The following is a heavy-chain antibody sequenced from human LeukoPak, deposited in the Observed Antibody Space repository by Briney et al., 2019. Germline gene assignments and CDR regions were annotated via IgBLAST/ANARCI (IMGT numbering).Heavy chain of an antibody. J-gene: IGHJ4*02. CDR3: ARGLHKYDDFWSGYYPLDY. D-gene: IGHD3-3*01. CDR1: GGSFSGYY. V-gene: IGHV4-34*01. Sequence: SETLSLTCGVHGGSFSGYYWSWIRQPPGRGLEWIGEINHSGGTNYNPPLKSRVTISLDTSKNQLSLKLSSVTAADTAVYYCARGLHKYDDFWSGYYPLDYWGQGTLVTVSS. CDR2: INHSGGT.